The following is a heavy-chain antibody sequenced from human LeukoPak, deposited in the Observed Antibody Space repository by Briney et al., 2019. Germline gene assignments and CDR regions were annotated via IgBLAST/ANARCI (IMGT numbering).Heavy chain of an antibody. J-gene: IGHJ4*02. CDR2: INPNSGGT. CDR3: ASHVVVTAMYYFDY. D-gene: IGHD2-21*02. V-gene: IGHV1-2*02. CDR1: GYTFTGYY. Sequence: GASVKVSCTASGYTFTGYYMHWVRQAPGQGLEWMGWINPNSGGTNYAQKFQGRVTMTRDTSISTAYMELSRLRSDDTAVYYCASHVVVTAMYYFDYWGQGTLVTVSS.